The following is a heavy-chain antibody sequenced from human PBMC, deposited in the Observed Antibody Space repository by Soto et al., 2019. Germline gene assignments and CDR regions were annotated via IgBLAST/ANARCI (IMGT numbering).Heavy chain of an antibody. D-gene: IGHD1-1*01. CDR1: GGSISSYY. V-gene: IGHV4-59*01. CDR3: ARDLDGSTIFDY. J-gene: IGHJ4*02. CDR2: IYYSGST. Sequence: SETLSLTCTVSGGSISSYYWSWIRQPPGKGLEWIGYIYYSGSTNYNPSLKSRVTISVDTSKNQFSLKLSSVTAADTAVYYCARDLDGSTIFDYWGQGTLVTVSS.